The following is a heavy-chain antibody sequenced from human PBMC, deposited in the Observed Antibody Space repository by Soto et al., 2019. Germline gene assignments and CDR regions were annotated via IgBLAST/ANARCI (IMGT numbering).Heavy chain of an antibody. D-gene: IGHD4-17*01. V-gene: IGHV1-69*06. J-gene: IGHJ4*02. CDR1: GGTFGNFS. CDR3: ARDSSDYGDFGNDY. CDR2: IIPIFGTV. Sequence: GASVKVSCKTSGGTFGNFSLSWVRQAPGQGFEWMGGIIPIFGTVDYAQKFQGRVTFTADRATSTAYMELSSLTSEDTAVYYCARDSSDYGDFGNDYWGQGTLVTASS.